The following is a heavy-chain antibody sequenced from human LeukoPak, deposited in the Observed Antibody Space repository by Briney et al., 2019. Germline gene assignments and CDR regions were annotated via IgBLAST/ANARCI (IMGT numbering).Heavy chain of an antibody. J-gene: IGHJ4*02. V-gene: IGHV3-23*01. D-gene: IGHD3-22*01. CDR3: ARETGSSYYSGYFDY. Sequence: GGSLRLSCAASGFTFSNFAMSWVRQAPGKGLEWVGLISTADNDTYYADSVKGRFTISRDNAKNSLYLQMNSLRAEDTAVYYCARETGSSYYSGYFDYWGQGTLVTVSS. CDR2: ISTADNDT. CDR1: GFTFSNFA.